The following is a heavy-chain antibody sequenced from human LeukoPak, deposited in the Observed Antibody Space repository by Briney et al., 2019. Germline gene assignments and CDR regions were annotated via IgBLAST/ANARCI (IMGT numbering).Heavy chain of an antibody. CDR3: AKITHIGVVAPFDS. J-gene: IGHJ4*02. V-gene: IGHV3-30*18. CDR2: ISYDGSNK. CDR1: GFTVSTNY. D-gene: IGHD2-15*01. Sequence: PGGSVRLSCAASGFTVSTNYMNWVRQAPGKGLEWVAVISYDGSNKYYADSVKGRFTISRDNSKNTLYLQMNSLRAEDTAVYYCAKITHIGVVAPFDSWGQGTLVTVSS.